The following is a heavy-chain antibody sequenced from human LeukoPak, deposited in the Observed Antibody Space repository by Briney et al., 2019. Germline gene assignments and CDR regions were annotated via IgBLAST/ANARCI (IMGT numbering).Heavy chain of an antibody. CDR2: INHSGST. Sequence: SETLSLTCAVYGGSFSGYYWSWIRQPPGKGLEWIGEINHSGSTNYNPSLKSRVTISVDTSKNQLSRKLSSVTAADRAVYYCARGFWDSGSLWFDPWGQGTLVTVFS. D-gene: IGHD3-10*01. CDR3: ARGFWDSGSLWFDP. V-gene: IGHV4-34*01. J-gene: IGHJ5*02. CDR1: GGSFSGYY.